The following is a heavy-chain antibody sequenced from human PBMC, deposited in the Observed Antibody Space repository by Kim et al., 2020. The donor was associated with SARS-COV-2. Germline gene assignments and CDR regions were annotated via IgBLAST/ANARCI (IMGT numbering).Heavy chain of an antibody. V-gene: IGHV1-46*01. J-gene: IGHJ4*02. Sequence: AQKFQGRVTMTRDTSTSTVYMELSSLRSEDTAVYYCARVGDGLRKYSLDYWGQGTLVTVSS. D-gene: IGHD1-26*01. CDR3: ARVGDGLRKYSLDY.